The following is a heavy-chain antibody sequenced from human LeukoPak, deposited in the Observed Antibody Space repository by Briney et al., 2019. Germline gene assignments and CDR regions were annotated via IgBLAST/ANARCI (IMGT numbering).Heavy chain of an antibody. CDR2: IYHSGST. J-gene: IGHJ2*01. CDR3: ARGEAAAAADWYFDL. V-gene: IGHV4-4*02. D-gene: IGHD6-13*01. CDR1: GGSISSSNW. Sequence: SETLSLTCAVSGGSISSSNWWSWVRQPPGKGLEWIGEIYHSGSTNYNPSLKSRVAISVDTSKNQFSLKLSSVTAADTAVYYCARGEAAAAADWYFDLWGRGTLVTVSS.